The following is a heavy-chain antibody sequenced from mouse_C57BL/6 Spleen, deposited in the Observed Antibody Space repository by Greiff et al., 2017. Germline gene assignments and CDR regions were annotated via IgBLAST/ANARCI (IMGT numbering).Heavy chain of an antibody. CDR1: GYTFTSYW. Sequence: QVQLQQPGAELVKPGASVKMSCKASGYTFTSYWITWVKQRPGQGLEWIGDIYPGSGSTNYNEKFKSKATLTVDTSSSTAYMLLSSLTSEDSAVYYCARSYGRYAMDYWGQGTSVTVSS. J-gene: IGHJ4*01. D-gene: IGHD2-1*01. V-gene: IGHV1-55*01. CDR2: IYPGSGST. CDR3: ARSYGRYAMDY.